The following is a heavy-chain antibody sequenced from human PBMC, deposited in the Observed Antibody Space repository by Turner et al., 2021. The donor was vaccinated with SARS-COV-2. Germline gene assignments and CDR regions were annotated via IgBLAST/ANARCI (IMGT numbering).Heavy chain of an antibody. D-gene: IGHD6-13*01. CDR2: ISSSSSYI. V-gene: IGHV3-21*01. J-gene: IGHJ6*02. CDR3: ATIAAADIAVYHYYGMDV. CDR1: GFPFSSYS. Sequence: EVQLVESGGGLVKPGGPLRISCAASGFPFSSYSMNWVRQAPGKGLEWVSSISSSSSYIYYADSVKGRFTISRDNAKNSLYLQMNSLRAEDTAVYFCATIAAADIAVYHYYGMDVWGQGTTVTVSS.